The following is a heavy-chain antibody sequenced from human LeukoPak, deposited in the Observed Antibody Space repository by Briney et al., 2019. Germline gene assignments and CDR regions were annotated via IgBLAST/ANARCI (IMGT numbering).Heavy chain of an antibody. J-gene: IGHJ4*02. CDR3: VRAIGKSEGY. Sequence: GGSLRLSCAASGFTLSSYWMSWVSQAPGKGLEWVANIKQDGSEKYYVDSVKGRFTISRDNAKNSLYLQMNSLRGEDTAVYYCVRAIGKSEGYWGQGTLVTVSS. V-gene: IGHV3-7*01. CDR1: GFTLSSYW. D-gene: IGHD4-23*01. CDR2: IKQDGSEK.